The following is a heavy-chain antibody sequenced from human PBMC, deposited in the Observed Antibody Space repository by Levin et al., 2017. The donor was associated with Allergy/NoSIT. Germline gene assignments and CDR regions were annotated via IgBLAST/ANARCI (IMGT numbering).Heavy chain of an antibody. D-gene: IGHD5-18*01. Sequence: PGGSLRLSCAASGFTFSSYAMSWVRQAPGKGLEWVSAISGSGGSTYYADSVKGRFTISRDNSKNTLYLQMNSLRAEDTAVYYCAKVQQLWPHSYYYYGMDVWGQGTTVTVSS. CDR2: ISGSGGST. CDR3: AKVQQLWPHSYYYYGMDV. CDR1: GFTFSSYA. J-gene: IGHJ6*02. V-gene: IGHV3-23*01.